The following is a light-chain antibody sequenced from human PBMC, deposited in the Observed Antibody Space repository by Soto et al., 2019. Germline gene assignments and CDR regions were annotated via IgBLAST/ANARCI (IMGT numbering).Light chain of an antibody. CDR2: GAS. V-gene: IGKV3-15*01. CDR1: QSVSRY. CDR3: QQYNDWPSIT. J-gene: IGKJ5*01. Sequence: EIVMTQSPATLSVSPGERATLSCRASQSVSRYLARYQQRPGQAPRLLIYGASTRATGVPASFSGSGSGTEFTLTISSLQSEDFAVYYCQQYNDWPSITFGQGTRLEIK.